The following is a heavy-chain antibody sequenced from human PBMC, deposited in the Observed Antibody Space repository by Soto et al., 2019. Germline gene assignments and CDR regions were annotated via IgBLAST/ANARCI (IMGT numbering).Heavy chain of an antibody. J-gene: IGHJ5*02. CDR2: IYYTGST. Sequence: PSETLSLTCAVYGGSFSGYYWSWFRQPPGKGLEWIGYIYYTGSTSYNPSLKSRVTISVDTSKNQFSLKLSSVTAADTAVYYCARDLRRLGELYPWGQGTLVTVSS. CDR3: ARDLRRLGELYP. CDR1: GGSFSGYY. D-gene: IGHD3-16*01. V-gene: IGHV4-59*01.